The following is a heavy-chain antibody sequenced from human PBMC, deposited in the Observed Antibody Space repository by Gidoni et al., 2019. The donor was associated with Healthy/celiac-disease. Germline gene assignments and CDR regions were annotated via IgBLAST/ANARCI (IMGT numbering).Heavy chain of an antibody. CDR2: ISYDGSNK. J-gene: IGHJ6*02. Sequence: QVQLVESGGGVVQPGRSLRLSCAASGFTFSSSAMHWVRQAPGKGLEWVAVISYDGSNKYYADSVKGRFTISRDNSKNTLYLQMNSLRAEDTAVYYCARDGWGTGYYYYGMDVWGQGTTVTVSS. V-gene: IGHV3-30*04. D-gene: IGHD6-19*01. CDR1: GFTFSSSA. CDR3: ARDGWGTGYYYYGMDV.